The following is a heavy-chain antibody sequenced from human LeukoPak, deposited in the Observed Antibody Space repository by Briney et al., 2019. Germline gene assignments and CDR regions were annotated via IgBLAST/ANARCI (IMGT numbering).Heavy chain of an antibody. CDR2: ISPTSAYI. J-gene: IGHJ4*02. CDR3: AKASSSSWYLHDY. V-gene: IGHV3-21*01. Sequence: PGGSLRLSCAASGFTLSGHSMNWVRQAPGKGLDWVSSISPTSAYIYYQDSVKGRFTISRDDAKNSLYLEMDSLRAEDTAVYYCAKASSSSWYLHDYWGQGTLVTVSS. CDR1: GFTLSGHS. D-gene: IGHD6-13*01.